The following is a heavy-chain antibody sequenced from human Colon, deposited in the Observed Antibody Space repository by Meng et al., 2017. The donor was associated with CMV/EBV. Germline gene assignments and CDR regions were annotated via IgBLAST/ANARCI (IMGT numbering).Heavy chain of an antibody. CDR2: IDSSDRT. CDR1: GFTFSSFA. CDR3: AKSIVDTAMDLDE. D-gene: IGHD5-18*01. V-gene: IGHV3-23*01. Sequence: GESLKISCAASGFTFSSFAMTWVRQAPGKGLEWVSTIDSSDRTYYADSVKGRFTISRDNSMNTLHLQMNSLRAEDTAVYYCAKSIVDTAMDLDEWGQETLVTVSS. J-gene: IGHJ4*02.